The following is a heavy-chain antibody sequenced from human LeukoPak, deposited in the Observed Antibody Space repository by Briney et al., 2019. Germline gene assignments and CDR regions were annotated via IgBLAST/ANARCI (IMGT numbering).Heavy chain of an antibody. CDR2: IYYSGST. Sequence: SQTLSLTCTVSGVSISSGGYYWGWIRQHRGKGLEWIGYIYYSGSTYYNPSLKSRVTISVDTSKNQFSLKLSSVTAADTAVYYCASYSSSWYGLFDYWGQGTLVTVSS. J-gene: IGHJ4*02. V-gene: IGHV4-31*03. D-gene: IGHD6-13*01. CDR1: GVSISSGGYY. CDR3: ASYSSSWYGLFDY.